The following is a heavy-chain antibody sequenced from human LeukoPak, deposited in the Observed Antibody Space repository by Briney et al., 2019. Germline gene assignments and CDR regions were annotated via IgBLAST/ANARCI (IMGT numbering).Heavy chain of an antibody. V-gene: IGHV3-15*01. D-gene: IGHD3-22*01. CDR3: TTVLYYDSSGYYYGDY. J-gene: IGHJ4*02. Sequence: GGSLRLSCAATGFTFSNAWMSWVRQAPGKGLEWVGRIKSKTDGGTTDYAAPVKGRFTISRDDSKNTLYLQMNSLKTEDTAVYYCTTVLYYDSSGYYYGDYWGQGTLVTVSS. CDR2: IKSKTDGGTT. CDR1: GFTFSNAW.